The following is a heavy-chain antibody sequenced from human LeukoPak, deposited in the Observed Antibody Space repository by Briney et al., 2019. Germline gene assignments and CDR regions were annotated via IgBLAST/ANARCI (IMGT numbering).Heavy chain of an antibody. CDR3: ARGVRYYYGSGSSINDY. V-gene: IGHV4-34*01. CDR2: INHSGST. Sequence: PSETLSLTCAVYGGSFSGYDWSWIRQPPGKGLEWIGEINHSGSTNYNPSLKSRVTISVDTSKNQFSLKLSSVTAADTAVYYCARGVRYYYGSGSSINDYWGQGTLVTVSS. CDR1: GGSFSGYD. D-gene: IGHD3-10*01. J-gene: IGHJ4*02.